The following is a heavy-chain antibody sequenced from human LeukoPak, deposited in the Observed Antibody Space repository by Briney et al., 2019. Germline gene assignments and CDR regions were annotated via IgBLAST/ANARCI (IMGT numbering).Heavy chain of an antibody. D-gene: IGHD6-19*01. CDR2: IYYSGST. J-gene: IGHJ4*02. Sequence: SETLSLTCTVSGGSISSYYWSWIRQPPGKGLEWIGYIYYSGSTNYNPSLKSRVTISVDTSKNQFSLKLSSVTAADTAVYYCARAALYSSGWYWDFDYWGQGTLVTVSS. CDR1: GGSISSYY. CDR3: ARAALYSSGWYWDFDY. V-gene: IGHV4-59*01.